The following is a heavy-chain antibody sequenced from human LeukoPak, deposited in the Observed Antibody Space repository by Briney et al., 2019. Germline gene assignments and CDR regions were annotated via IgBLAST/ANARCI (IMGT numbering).Heavy chain of an antibody. CDR1: GYXFTSYW. CDR3: ARPIVGASKNWFDP. CDR2: IYPGDSDT. D-gene: IGHD1-26*01. Sequence: GESLKISCNGSGYXFTSYWICWVRRMPGKGLEWMGIIYPGDSDTRYSPSFQGQVTISADKSISTAYLQWSSLKASDTAMYYCARPIVGASKNWFDPWGQGTLVTVSS. V-gene: IGHV5-51*01. J-gene: IGHJ5*02.